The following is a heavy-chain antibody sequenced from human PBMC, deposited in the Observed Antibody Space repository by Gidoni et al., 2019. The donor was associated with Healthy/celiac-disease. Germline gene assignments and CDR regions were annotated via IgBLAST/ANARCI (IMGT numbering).Heavy chain of an antibody. D-gene: IGHD6-19*01. CDR1: GFTFSTYA. CDR2: VSDSGDST. CDR3: AKDGRPVAGNFDY. J-gene: IGHJ4*02. V-gene: IGHV3-23*01. Sequence: EVQLLESGGGLVQPGGSLRLSCAASGFTFSTYAMTWVRQAPGKGLEWVSSVSDSGDSTDYADSVKGRFIIYRDNSKNTLYLQMNSLRAEDTAVYYCAKDGRPVAGNFDYWGQGAVVTVSS.